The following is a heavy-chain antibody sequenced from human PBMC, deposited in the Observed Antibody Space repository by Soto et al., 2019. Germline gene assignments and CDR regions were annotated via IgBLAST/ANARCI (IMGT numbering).Heavy chain of an antibody. V-gene: IGHV1-18*01. D-gene: IGHD5-12*01. J-gene: IGHJ3*02. CDR1: GYPFTSYG. Sequence: QGQLLQSGDEVKTPGASVRVPCRASGYPFTSYGISWVRQAPGQGLEWVAWISAYNGKRATAQKFQDRVTMTLDTSTDTAHMDLGDLTSADTAVYYCARGRRVASIHDAFEIWGQGTKVTVSS. CDR2: ISAYNGKR. CDR3: ARGRRVASIHDAFEI.